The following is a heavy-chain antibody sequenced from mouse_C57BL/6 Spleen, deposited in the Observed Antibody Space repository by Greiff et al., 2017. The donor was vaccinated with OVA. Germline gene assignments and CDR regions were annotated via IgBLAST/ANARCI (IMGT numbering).Heavy chain of an antibody. D-gene: IGHD1-1*01. CDR3: ARDYGSSYRYFDV. J-gene: IGHJ1*03. CDR1: GFNIKNTY. CDR2: IDPANGNT. V-gene: IGHV14-3*01. Sequence: VQLKESVAELVRPGASVKLSCTASGFNIKNTYMHWVKQRPEQGLEWIGRIDPANGNTKYAPKFQGKATITADTSSNTAYLQLSSLTSEDTAIYYCARDYGSSYRYFDVWGTGTTVTVSS.